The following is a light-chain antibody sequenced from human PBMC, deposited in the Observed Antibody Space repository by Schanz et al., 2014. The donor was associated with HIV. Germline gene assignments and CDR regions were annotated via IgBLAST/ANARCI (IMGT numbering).Light chain of an antibody. J-gene: IGLJ3*02. CDR2: DVS. V-gene: IGLV2-8*01. Sequence: QSALTQPPAASGSPGQSVTISCTEASGDVSVHNYVSWYQQHPGKAPKLIIFDVSERPSAVPDRFSGSKSGNTASLTVSGLQSDDEADYYCSSYAATSNVLFGGGTKVTVL. CDR1: SGDVSVHNY. CDR3: SSYAATSNVL.